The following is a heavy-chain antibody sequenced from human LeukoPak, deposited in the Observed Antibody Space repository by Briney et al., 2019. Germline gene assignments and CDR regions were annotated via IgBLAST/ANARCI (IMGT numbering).Heavy chain of an antibody. D-gene: IGHD6-13*01. CDR3: ARGHSSSWLGDYFDY. CDR1: GFTFSSYG. Sequence: PGGSLRLSCAASGFTFSSYGMHWVRQAPGKGLEWVAVIWYDGSNKYYADCVKGRFTISRDNSKNTLYLQMNSLRAEDTAVYYCARGHSSSWLGDYFDYWGQGTLVTVSS. CDR2: IWYDGSNK. V-gene: IGHV3-33*01. J-gene: IGHJ4*02.